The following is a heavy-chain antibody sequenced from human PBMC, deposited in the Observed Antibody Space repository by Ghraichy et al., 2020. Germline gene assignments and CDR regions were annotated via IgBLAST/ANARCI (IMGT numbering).Heavy chain of an antibody. CDR1: GFTFDDYA. CDR3: AKDSTPRGFDY. D-gene: IGHD2-2*01. V-gene: IGHV3-9*01. Sequence: SLRLSCAASGFTFDDYAMHWVRQAPGKGLEWVSGISWNSRSTGYADSVKGRFTISRDNAKNSLYLQMNSLRAEDTALYYCAKDSTPRGFDYWGQGTLVTVSS. J-gene: IGHJ4*02. CDR2: ISWNSRST.